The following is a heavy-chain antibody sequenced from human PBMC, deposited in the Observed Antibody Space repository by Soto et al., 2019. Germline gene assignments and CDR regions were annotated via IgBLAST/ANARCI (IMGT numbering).Heavy chain of an antibody. CDR3: TTTRDPNDY. CDR2: MRSKADGGAT. J-gene: IGHJ4*02. CDR1: GFTFSSYS. V-gene: IGHV3-15*01. Sequence: EVQLVESGGGLVKPGGSLRLSCAASGFTFSSYSMNWVRQAPGKGLEWVGRMRSKADGGATDYAAPVKGRFTISRDDSKNTLYLQMNSLKTDDTALYYCTTTRDPNDYWGQGTLVTVSS.